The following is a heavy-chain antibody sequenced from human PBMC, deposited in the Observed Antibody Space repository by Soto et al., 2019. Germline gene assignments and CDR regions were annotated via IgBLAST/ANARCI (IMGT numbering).Heavy chain of an antibody. Sequence: EVQLFESGGGLVESGGSLRLSCAASGFIFRDYAMSWVRQAPGKGLEWVSAITYSGDITYSADSVRGRVTISRDNSAHILFLLLAMLRVDDTATYSCAKWDSSVSFDPSRGYSTPDPWGLGTLVTVSS. CDR1: GFIFRDYA. V-gene: IGHV3-23*01. J-gene: IGHJ5*02. CDR2: ITYSGDIT. D-gene: IGHD3-3*01. CDR3: AKWDSSVSFDPSRGYSTPDP.